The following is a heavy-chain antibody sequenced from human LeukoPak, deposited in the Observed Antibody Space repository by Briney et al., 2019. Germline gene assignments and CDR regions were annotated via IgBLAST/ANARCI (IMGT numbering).Heavy chain of an antibody. CDR3: AGSYYNVFDY. V-gene: IGHV3-33*01. D-gene: IGHD3-10*01. CDR1: GFTFSNYG. Sequence: GRSLRLSCAASGFTFSNYGMHWVRQAQGKGLEWVALIWYDGSNKYYADSVKGRFTISRDNSKNTLYLQMNSLRAEDTAVYYCAGSYYNVFDYWGQGTLVTVSS. J-gene: IGHJ4*02. CDR2: IWYDGSNK.